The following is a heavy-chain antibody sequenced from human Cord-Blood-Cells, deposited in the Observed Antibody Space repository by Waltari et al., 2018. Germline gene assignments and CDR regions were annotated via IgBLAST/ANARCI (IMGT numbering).Heavy chain of an antibody. CDR1: AFTFSSHG. V-gene: IGHV3-30*18. J-gene: IGHJ4*02. CDR3: AKDLRSYFDY. D-gene: IGHD3-16*01. Sequence: QVQLVESGGGVVQPGRSLRRSCAAYAFTFSSHGMHWVRQAPGKGREWVAVIPYDESNKYYADSVKGRFTISRDNSKNTLYLQMNSRRAEDTAVYYCAKDLRSYFDYWGQGTLVTVSS. CDR2: IPYDESNK.